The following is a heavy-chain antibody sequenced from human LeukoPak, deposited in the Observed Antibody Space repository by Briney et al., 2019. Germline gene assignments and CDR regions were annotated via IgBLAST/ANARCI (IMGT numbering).Heavy chain of an antibody. CDR3: AREWGRDGYNCDY. J-gene: IGHJ4*02. CDR1: RYTFTGYY. CDR2: TNPNSGGT. D-gene: IGHD5-24*01. V-gene: IGHV1-2*06. Sequence: GASVKVSCKASRYTFTGYYTHWVRQAPGQGLEWMGRTNPNSGGTNYAQKFQGTVTMTTDMSTSTVYMELSSLRSEDTAVYYCAREWGRDGYNCDYWGQGTLVTVSS.